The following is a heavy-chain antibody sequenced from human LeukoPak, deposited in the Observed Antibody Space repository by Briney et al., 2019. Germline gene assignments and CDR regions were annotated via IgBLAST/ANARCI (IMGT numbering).Heavy chain of an antibody. V-gene: IGHV3-9*01. J-gene: IGHJ4*02. CDR1: GFTFDDYA. D-gene: IGHD6-13*01. Sequence: GRSLRLSCAASGFTFDDYAMHWVRQAPGKGLEWVSGISWNSGSIGYADSVKGRFTISRDNSKNTLYLQMNSLRPEDTAVYYCGEAAAGSAHWGQGILVTVSS. CDR3: GEAAAGSAH. CDR2: ISWNSGSI.